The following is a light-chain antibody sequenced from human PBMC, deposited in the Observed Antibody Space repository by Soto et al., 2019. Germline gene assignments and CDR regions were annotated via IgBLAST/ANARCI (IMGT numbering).Light chain of an antibody. CDR1: SSNIGAGYD. CDR3: QSYDNSLSAWV. V-gene: IGLV1-40*01. CDR2: GNG. Sequence: QSVLTQPPSVSGAPGQRVTISCTGSSSNIGAGYDVHWYQQLPGTAPKLLIYGNGNRPSGVPDRFSGSKSGSSVSLAITGLQAEDEADYYCQSYDNSLSAWVFGGGTKLTVL. J-gene: IGLJ3*02.